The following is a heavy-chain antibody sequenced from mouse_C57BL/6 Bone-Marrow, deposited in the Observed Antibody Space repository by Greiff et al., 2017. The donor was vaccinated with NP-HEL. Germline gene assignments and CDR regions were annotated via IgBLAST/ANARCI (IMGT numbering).Heavy chain of an antibody. CDR3: AREKGLLRGDYYAMDY. Sequence: VQLQQSGAELARPGASVKLSCKASGYTFTSYGISWVKQRTGQGLEWIGEIYPRSGNTYYNEKFKGKATLTADKSSSTAYMELRSLTSEDSAVYFCAREKGLLRGDYYAMDYWGQGTSVTVSS. CDR1: GYTFTSYG. CDR2: IYPRSGNT. D-gene: IGHD1-1*01. V-gene: IGHV1-81*01. J-gene: IGHJ4*01.